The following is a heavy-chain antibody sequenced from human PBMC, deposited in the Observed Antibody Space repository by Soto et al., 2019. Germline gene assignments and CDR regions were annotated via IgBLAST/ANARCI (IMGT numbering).Heavy chain of an antibody. CDR3: ARDHKYCSGGSCYALYGMDV. CDR1: GGSIGGYY. J-gene: IGHJ6*02. CDR2: IYYSGST. Sequence: PSETLSLTCTVSGGSIGGYYGSWFRKPPGKGLEWIGYIYYSGSTNYNPSLKSRVTISVDTSKNQFSLKLSSVTAADTAVYYCARDHKYCSGGSCYALYGMDVWGQGTTVTVSS. V-gene: IGHV4-59*01. D-gene: IGHD2-15*01.